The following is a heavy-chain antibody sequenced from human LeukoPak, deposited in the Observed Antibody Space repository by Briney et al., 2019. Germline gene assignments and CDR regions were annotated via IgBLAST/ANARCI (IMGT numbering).Heavy chain of an antibody. CDR1: GGSISSYY. J-gene: IGHJ6*03. CDR2: IYTSGST. V-gene: IGHV4-4*07. Sequence: KPSETLSLTCTVSGGSISSYYWSWIRQPAGQGLEWIGRIYTSGSTNYNPSLKSRVTMSVDTSKNQFSLKLSSVTAADTAVYYCARESSGLINYYMDVWGKGTTVTVSS. D-gene: IGHD6-19*01. CDR3: ARESSGLINYYMDV.